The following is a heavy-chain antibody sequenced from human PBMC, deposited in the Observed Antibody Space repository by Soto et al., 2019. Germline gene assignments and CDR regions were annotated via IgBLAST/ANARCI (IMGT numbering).Heavy chain of an antibody. CDR2: VDPNDSFA. CDR3: ARHQSGSGNSNFDF. D-gene: IGHD3-10*01. J-gene: IGHJ4*02. V-gene: IGHV5-10-1*01. Sequence: GESLKISCQAFEYSFRIYWISWVRQKPGAGLEWMGRVDPNDSFATYSPSFEGHVSISVDKSTNIVYLQWRSLRASDTATYYCARHQSGSGNSNFDFWGQGSPVTVSS. CDR1: EYSFRIYW.